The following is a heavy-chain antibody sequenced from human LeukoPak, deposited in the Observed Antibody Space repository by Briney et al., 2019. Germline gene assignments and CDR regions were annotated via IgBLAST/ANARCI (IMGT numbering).Heavy chain of an antibody. CDR3: ARDEPRYSGGWYGDDPLH. D-gene: IGHD6-19*01. V-gene: IGHV3-7*01. J-gene: IGHJ4*02. CDR1: GFTFSSYW. CDR2: IKQDGSEK. Sequence: GGSLRLSCAASGFTFSSYWMSWVRQAPGKGLEWVANIKQDGSEKYYVDSVKGRFTISRDNAKNSLYLQMNSLRAEDTAVYYCARDEPRYSGGWYGDDPLHWGQGTLVPVSS.